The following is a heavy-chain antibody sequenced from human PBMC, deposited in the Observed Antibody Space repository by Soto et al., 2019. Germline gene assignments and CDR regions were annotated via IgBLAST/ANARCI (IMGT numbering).Heavy chain of an antibody. J-gene: IGHJ4*02. D-gene: IGHD1-26*01. Sequence: ESGGGLVQPGGSLRLSCAASGFTFSSYAMNWVRQAPGKGLEWVSVISVSGNYTYYADSVKGRFTISRDSSKNMLILQMNSLRAEDTAVYYCASDDPATYWGQGTLVTVSS. V-gene: IGHV3-23*01. CDR3: ASDDPATY. CDR2: ISVSGNYT. CDR1: GFTFSSYA.